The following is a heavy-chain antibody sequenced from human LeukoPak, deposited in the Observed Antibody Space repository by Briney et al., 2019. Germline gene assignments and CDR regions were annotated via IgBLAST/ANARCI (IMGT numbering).Heavy chain of an antibody. CDR1: GGSISSYY. D-gene: IGHD1-26*01. Sequence: SETLSLTCTVSGGSISSYYWSWIRQPAGKGLEWIGRIYTSGSTNYNPSLKSRVTISVDTSKNQFSLKLSSVTAADTAVYYCAGGSGSYFIPDYWGQGTLVTVSS. CDR2: IYTSGST. J-gene: IGHJ4*02. V-gene: IGHV4-4*07. CDR3: AGGSGSYFIPDY.